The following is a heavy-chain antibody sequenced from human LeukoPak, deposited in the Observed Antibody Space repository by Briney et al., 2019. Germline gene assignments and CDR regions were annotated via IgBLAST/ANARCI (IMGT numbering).Heavy chain of an antibody. CDR3: ARGACSSTTCSFDY. J-gene: IGHJ4*02. D-gene: IGHD2-2*01. CDR2: ISADSGST. CDR1: GFTSSSYA. V-gene: IGHV3-23*01. Sequence: GSLRLSCVASGFTSSSYAMNWVRQAPGKGLEWVSDISADSGSTYYADSVKGRFTISRDNSKNSLFLQMNSLRAEDTAMYYCARGACSSTTCSFDYWGQGALVTVSS.